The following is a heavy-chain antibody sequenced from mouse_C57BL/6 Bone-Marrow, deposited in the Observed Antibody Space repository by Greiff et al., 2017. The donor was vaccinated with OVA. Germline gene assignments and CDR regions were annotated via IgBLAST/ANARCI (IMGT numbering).Heavy chain of an antibody. CDR2: ISNGGGST. CDR3: ARLVSYYYGSSSYFDV. D-gene: IGHD1-1*01. V-gene: IGHV5-12*01. CDR1: GFTFSDYY. Sequence: EVKLVESGGGLVQPGGSLKLSCAASGFTFSDYYMYWVRQTPEKRLEWVAYISNGGGSTYYPDTVKGRFTISRDNAKNTLYLQMSRLKSEDTAMYYCARLVSYYYGSSSYFDVWGTGTTVTVSS. J-gene: IGHJ1*03.